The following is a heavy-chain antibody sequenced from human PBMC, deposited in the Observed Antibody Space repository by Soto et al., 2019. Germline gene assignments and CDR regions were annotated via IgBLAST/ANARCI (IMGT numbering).Heavy chain of an antibody. CDR1: GGTFSRYS. Sequence: VHLVQSGSELKKPGSSVKVSFKASGGTFSRYSITWVRQAPGHGLEWIGRIIPIFGIASYAQKFKGRVTITAVESTSTAYMELSILSSDDTAVYYCAREDRDRETGLVPAAIDGMDVWGQGTTVTVSS. J-gene: IGHJ6*02. V-gene: IGHV1-69*08. CDR2: IIPIFGIA. CDR3: AREDRDRETGLVPAAIDGMDV. D-gene: IGHD2-2*01.